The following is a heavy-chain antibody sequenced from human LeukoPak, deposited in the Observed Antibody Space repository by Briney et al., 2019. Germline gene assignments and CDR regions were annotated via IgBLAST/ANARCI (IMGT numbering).Heavy chain of an antibody. CDR2: SGGDGGST. J-gene: IGHJ2*01. Sequence: GGSLRLSCAASGFTFSSYDMSWVRQAPGKGLEWVSASGGDGGSTYADSVKGRFTISRDSSKNTLYLQMNSLRAEDTATYYCAKALNYWYFDLWGRGNLVTVSS. V-gene: IGHV3-23*01. CDR3: AKALNYWYFDL. CDR1: GFTFSSYD.